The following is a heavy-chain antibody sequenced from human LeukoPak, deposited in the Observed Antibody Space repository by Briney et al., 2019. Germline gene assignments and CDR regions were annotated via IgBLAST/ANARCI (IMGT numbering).Heavy chain of an antibody. J-gene: IGHJ6*04. CDR2: ISSSSSYI. D-gene: IGHD2-2*01. CDR1: GFTFSSYS. Sequence: PGGSLRLSCAASGFTFSSYSMNWVRQAPGKGLEWVSSISSSSSYIYYADSVKGRFTISRDNAKNSLYLQMNSLRAEDTAVYYCARDRWDIVVVPAAIYYYYGMDVWGKGTTVTVSS. V-gene: IGHV3-21*01. CDR3: ARDRWDIVVVPAAIYYYYGMDV.